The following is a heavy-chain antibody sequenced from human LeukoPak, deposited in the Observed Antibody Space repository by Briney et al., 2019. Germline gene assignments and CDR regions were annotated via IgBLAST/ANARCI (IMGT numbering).Heavy chain of an antibody. Sequence: GESLKISCKGSGYSFTSYWIGWVRQMPGKGLEWMGIIYPGDSDTRYSPSFQGQVTISADKSISTAYLQWSSLKASDTAMYYCARPGYSGSYLDYYYGMDVWGQGTTVTVSS. D-gene: IGHD1-26*01. J-gene: IGHJ6*02. V-gene: IGHV5-51*01. CDR3: ARPGYSGSYLDYYYGMDV. CDR2: IYPGDSDT. CDR1: GYSFTSYW.